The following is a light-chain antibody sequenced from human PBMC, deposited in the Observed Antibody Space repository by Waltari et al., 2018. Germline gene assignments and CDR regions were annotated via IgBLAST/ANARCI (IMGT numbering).Light chain of an antibody. J-gene: IGLJ1*01. CDR3: CSYAGFYTYV. Sequence: SALTHPLAVPGYPGQSVTLSCTSTSSDVGGVDLVSWFQQHPGEAPKLIIYDVTKRPSGVPGRFSGSKSGNTASLTISGLQAEDDSDYYCCSYAGFYTYVFGTGTKVTVL. V-gene: IGLV2-11*01. CDR1: SSDVGGVDL. CDR2: DVT.